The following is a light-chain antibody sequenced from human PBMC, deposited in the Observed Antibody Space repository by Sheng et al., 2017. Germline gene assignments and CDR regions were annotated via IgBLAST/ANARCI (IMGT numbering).Light chain of an antibody. CDR1: SSNIGNKY. CDR3: GAWDNSLSAVA. CDR2: ENT. J-gene: IGLJ2*01. Sequence: QSVLTQPPSVSAAPGQKVTISCSGSSSNIGNKYVSWYQQFPGTAPKLVIYENTKRPSGIPDRFSGSKSGTSATLGISGLQTGDEADYFCGAWDNSLSAVAFGGGTKVTVL. V-gene: IGLV1-51*02.